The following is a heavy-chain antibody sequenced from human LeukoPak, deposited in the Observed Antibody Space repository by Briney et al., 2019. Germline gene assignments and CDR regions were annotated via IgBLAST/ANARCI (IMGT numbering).Heavy chain of an antibody. D-gene: IGHD3-22*01. V-gene: IGHV1-69*04. CDR2: IIPILGIA. CDR3: ARDRTLRSGYYYVFDY. J-gene: IGHJ4*02. CDR1: GGTFSSYA. Sequence: SVKVSCKGSGGTFSSYAISWVRQAPGQGLEWMGRIIPILGIANYAQKFQGRVTITADKSTSTAYMELSSLRSEDTAVYYCARDRTLRSGYYYVFDYWGQGTLVTVSS.